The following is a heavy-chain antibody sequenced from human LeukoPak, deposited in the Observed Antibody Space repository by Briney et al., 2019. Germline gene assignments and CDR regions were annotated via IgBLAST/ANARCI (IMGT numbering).Heavy chain of an antibody. CDR3: ARVKWDSSGYSVYYYYMDV. D-gene: IGHD3-22*01. Sequence: PSETLSLTCIVSGGSISSHYWSWIRQPPGKGLEWIGYIYYSGSTNYNPSLKSRVTISVDTSKNQFSLKLSSVTAADTAVYYCARVKWDSSGYSVYYYYMDVWGKGTTVTVSS. CDR1: GGSISSHY. V-gene: IGHV4-59*11. J-gene: IGHJ6*03. CDR2: IYYSGST.